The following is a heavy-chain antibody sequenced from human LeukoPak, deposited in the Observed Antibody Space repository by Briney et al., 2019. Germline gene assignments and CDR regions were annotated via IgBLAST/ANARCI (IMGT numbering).Heavy chain of an antibody. D-gene: IGHD6-19*01. Sequence: GGSLRLSCAASGFTVSSNYMSWVRQAPGKGLEWVSVIYSGGSTYYADSVKGRFTISRDNSKNTLYLQMNSLRAEDTAVYYCARVSPVAGRSFDYWGQGTLVTVSS. CDR2: IYSGGST. CDR1: GFTVSSNY. V-gene: IGHV3-53*01. J-gene: IGHJ4*02. CDR3: ARVSPVAGRSFDY.